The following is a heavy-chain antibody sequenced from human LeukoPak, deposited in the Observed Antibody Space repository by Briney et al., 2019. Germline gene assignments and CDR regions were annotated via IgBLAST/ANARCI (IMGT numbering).Heavy chain of an antibody. CDR1: GYTFTSYY. CDR3: ARVDGDYPHSFFDY. Sequence: ASVKISRKASGYTFTSYYMHWVRQAPGQGLEWMGIINPSGGSTSYAQKFQGRVTMTRDTSTSTAYMELSSLRSEHTAVYYCARVDGDYPHSFFDYWGQGTLVTVSS. V-gene: IGHV1-46*01. CDR2: INPSGGST. D-gene: IGHD4-17*01. J-gene: IGHJ4*02.